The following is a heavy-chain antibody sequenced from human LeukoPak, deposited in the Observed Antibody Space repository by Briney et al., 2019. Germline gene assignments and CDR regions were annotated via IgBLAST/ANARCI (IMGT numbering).Heavy chain of an antibody. CDR1: GYSFTSYW. Sequence: GESLKISCKGSGYSFTSYWIGWVRQMPGKGLEWMGIIYPGDSDARYSPSFQGQVTIPADKSITTAYLQWSSLKASDTAMYYCARPFRYCTNGVCYPHYFDYWAREPWSPSPQ. J-gene: IGHJ4*02. CDR2: IYPGDSDA. D-gene: IGHD2-8*01. V-gene: IGHV5-51*01. CDR3: ARPFRYCTNGVCYPHYFDY.